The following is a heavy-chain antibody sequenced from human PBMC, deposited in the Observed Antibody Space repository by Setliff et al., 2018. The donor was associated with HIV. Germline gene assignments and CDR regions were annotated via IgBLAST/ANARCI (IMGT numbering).Heavy chain of an antibody. CDR2: ISSSGGAT. Sequence: PGGSLRLSCAASGFTFSSYSMNWVRQAPGKGLEWVSSISSSGGATYYADSVKGRFTISRDNSKNTLYLQMNSLRAEDTAVYYCARERLRFLEWLPLDYWGQGTLVTVSS. CDR1: GFTFSSYS. D-gene: IGHD3-3*01. J-gene: IGHJ4*02. CDR3: ARERLRFLEWLPLDY. V-gene: IGHV3-21*01.